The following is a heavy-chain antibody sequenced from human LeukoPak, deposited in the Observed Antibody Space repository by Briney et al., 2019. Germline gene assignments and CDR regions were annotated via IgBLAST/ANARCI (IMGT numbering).Heavy chain of an antibody. CDR2: IIPIFGTA. D-gene: IGHD5-12*01. Sequence: ASVKVSCKASGGAFSSYAISWVRQAPGQGLEWMGGIIPIFGTANYAQKFQGRVTITADESTSTAYMELSSLRSEDTAVYYCARDSGYDSNWFDPWGQGTLVTVSS. J-gene: IGHJ5*02. CDR1: GGAFSSYA. V-gene: IGHV1-69*13. CDR3: ARDSGYDSNWFDP.